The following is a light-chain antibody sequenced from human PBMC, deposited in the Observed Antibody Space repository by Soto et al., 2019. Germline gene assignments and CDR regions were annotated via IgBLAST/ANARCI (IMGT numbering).Light chain of an antibody. CDR3: QQYNSYSYT. J-gene: IGKJ2*01. V-gene: IGKV1-5*01. Sequence: DIQMTQSPSTLSASVGDRVTFTCRASQSIDNWLAWYQQKPGKAPKLLIYDASTLESGVPSRFSGSKSGTKFTLTISNLQPDDFATYHCQQYNSYSYTFGQGTNLEIK. CDR2: DAS. CDR1: QSIDNW.